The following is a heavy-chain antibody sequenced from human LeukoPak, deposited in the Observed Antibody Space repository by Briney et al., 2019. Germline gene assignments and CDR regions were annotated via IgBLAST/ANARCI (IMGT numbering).Heavy chain of an antibody. J-gene: IGHJ6*02. CDR3: ARAPNAFYCTNGVCRTAYYYYGMDV. D-gene: IGHD2-8*01. CDR2: IYHSGST. CDR1: GGSISSSNW. V-gene: IGHV4-4*02. Sequence: NASETLSLTCAVSGGSISSSNWWSWVRQPPGKGLEWIGEIYHSGSTNYNPSLKSRVTISVDKSKNQFSLKLSSVTAADTAVYYCARAPNAFYCTNGVCRTAYYYYGMDVWGQGTTVTVSS.